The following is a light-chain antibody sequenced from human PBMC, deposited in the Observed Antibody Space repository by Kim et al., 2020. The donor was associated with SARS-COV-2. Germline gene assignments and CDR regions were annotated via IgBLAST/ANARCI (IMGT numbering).Light chain of an antibody. J-gene: IGLJ3*02. CDR1: SSNIGNNS. CDR3: GTWDSSLSAV. V-gene: IGLV1-51*01. Sequence: PAQKDTISRSGSSSNIGNNSVSWYPQLPGTALKRLIYDNNKRPSGSTDRFSGSKSGTSATLGITGLQTGDEADYYCGTWDSSLSAVFGGGTQLTVL. CDR2: DNN.